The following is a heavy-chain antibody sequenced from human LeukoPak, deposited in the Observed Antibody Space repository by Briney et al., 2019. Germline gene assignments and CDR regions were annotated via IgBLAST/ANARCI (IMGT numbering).Heavy chain of an antibody. CDR3: ARGAYLVNYYYYNGMDV. V-gene: IGHV6-1*01. D-gene: IGHD4-23*01. CDR1: GDSVSSNSAA. J-gene: IGHJ6*02. Sequence: SQTLSLTCAISGDSVSSNSAAWNWIRQSPSRGLERLGRTYYRSKWYNDYTVSVKSRITISPDTSKNQFSLQLNSVTPEDTAVYYCARGAYLVNYYYYNGMDVWGQGTTVTVSS. CDR2: TYYRSKWYN.